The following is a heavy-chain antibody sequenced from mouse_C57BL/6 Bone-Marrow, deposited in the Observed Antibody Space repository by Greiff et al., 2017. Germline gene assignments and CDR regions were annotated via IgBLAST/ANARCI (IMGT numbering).Heavy chain of an antibody. Sequence: QVQLKQPGAELVRPGSSVKLSCKASGYTFTSYWMHWVKQRPIQGLEWIGNIDPSDSETHYNQKFKDKATLTVDKSSSTAYMQLSSLTSEDSAVYYCARAYYDYDYYAMDYWGQGTSVTVSS. CDR3: ARAYYDYDYYAMDY. CDR2: IDPSDSET. D-gene: IGHD2-4*01. CDR1: GYTFTSYW. J-gene: IGHJ4*01. V-gene: IGHV1-52*01.